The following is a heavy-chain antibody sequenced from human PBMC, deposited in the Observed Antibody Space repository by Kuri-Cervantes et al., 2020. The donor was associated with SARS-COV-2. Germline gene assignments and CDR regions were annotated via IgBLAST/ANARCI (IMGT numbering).Heavy chain of an antibody. Sequence: ETLSLTCAASGFAYSNYNMNWLRQAPGKGLEWVSYSSSSSGTIRYADFVKGRFTISRDNAKNSLYLQMNNLRDEDTAMYYCARDFLTGSTPSYFDYWGLGTLVTVSS. V-gene: IGHV3-48*02. CDR2: SSSSSGTI. CDR3: ARDFLTGSTPSYFDY. CDR1: GFAYSNYN. D-gene: IGHD1-7*01. J-gene: IGHJ4*02.